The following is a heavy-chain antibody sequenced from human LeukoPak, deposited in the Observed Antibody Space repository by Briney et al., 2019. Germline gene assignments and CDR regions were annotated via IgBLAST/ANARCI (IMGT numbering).Heavy chain of an antibody. J-gene: IGHJ4*02. V-gene: IGHV7-4-1*02. D-gene: IGHD3-16*02. Sequence: GASVKVSCKTSGYTFTNYAMNWVRQAPGQGLEWMGWIHPNTGNPTYAQGFTGRFVFSLDTSVSTTYLQISRLKPEDTAVYYCARAFQRLGELSLPDYWGQGTLVTVSS. CDR2: IHPNTGNP. CDR3: ARAFQRLGELSLPDY. CDR1: GYTFTNYA.